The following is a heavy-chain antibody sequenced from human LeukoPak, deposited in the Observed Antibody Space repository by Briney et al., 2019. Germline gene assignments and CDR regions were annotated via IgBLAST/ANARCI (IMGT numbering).Heavy chain of an antibody. J-gene: IGHJ4*02. CDR3: ARAAVAIFGVVTTAKIDY. CDR2: IYTSGST. V-gene: IGHV4-61*02. CDR1: GGSISSGSYY. Sequence: SQTLPLTCTVSGGSISSGSYYWSWIRQPAGKGLEWIGRIYTSGSTNYNPSLKSRVTISVDTSKNQFSLKLSSVTAADTAVYYCARAAVAIFGVVTTAKIDYWGQGTLVTVSS. D-gene: IGHD3-3*01.